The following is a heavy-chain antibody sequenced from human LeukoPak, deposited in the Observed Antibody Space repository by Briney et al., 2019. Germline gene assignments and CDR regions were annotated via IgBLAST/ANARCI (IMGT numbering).Heavy chain of an antibody. CDR2: ISYDGSNK. J-gene: IGHJ4*02. V-gene: IGHV3-30*04. D-gene: IGHD4-17*01. Sequence: PGGSLRLSCAASGFTFSSYAMHWVRQAPDKGLEWVAVISYDGSNKYYEDSVKGRFTISRDNSKNTLYLQMNSLRAEDTAVYYCARGDYGELHSPDYWGQGTLVTVSS. CDR3: ARGDYGELHSPDY. CDR1: GFTFSSYA.